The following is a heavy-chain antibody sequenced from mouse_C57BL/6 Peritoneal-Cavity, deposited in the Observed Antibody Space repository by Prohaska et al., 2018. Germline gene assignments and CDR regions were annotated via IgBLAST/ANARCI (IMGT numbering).Heavy chain of an antibody. CDR2: IRNKANGYTT. Sequence: EVKLVESGGCLVQPGGSLSLSCAASGFTFTYYYISWFRQPPGKALEWLGFIRNKANGYTTEYSASVKGRFTISRDNSRSILYLQMNALRAEDSATDYCARSTVVFDYWGQGTTLTVSS. J-gene: IGHJ2*01. CDR1: GFTFTYYY. CDR3: ARSTVVFDY. D-gene: IGHD1-1*01. V-gene: IGHV7-3*01.